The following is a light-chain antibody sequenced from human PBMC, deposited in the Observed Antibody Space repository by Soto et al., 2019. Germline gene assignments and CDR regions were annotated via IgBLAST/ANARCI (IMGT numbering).Light chain of an antibody. V-gene: IGKV3-15*01. J-gene: IGKJ2*01. Sequence: EIVMTQSPASLSVSPGDGATLSCRASQSVASNVAWYQQKPGQGPRLLIHGASTRAVGVPARFSCSGSGTDFTPTISSLQSEDFAVYYGQQYHNWPPKYTFGQGTKLQIK. CDR1: QSVASN. CDR3: QQYHNWPPKYT. CDR2: GAS.